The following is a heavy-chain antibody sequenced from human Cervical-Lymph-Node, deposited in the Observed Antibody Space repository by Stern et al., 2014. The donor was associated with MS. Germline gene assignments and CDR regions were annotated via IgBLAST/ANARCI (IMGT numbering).Heavy chain of an antibody. CDR3: ARGATIFGVAYPHFCDY. CDR2: TNPESGGS. D-gene: IGHD3-3*01. J-gene: IGHJ4*02. CDR1: GYTFTGHH. V-gene: IGHV1-2*02. Sequence: VQLVESGAEVKKPGASVKVSCKASGYTFTGHHMHWVRQAPGQGLEWMGWTNPESGGSNYAQKFQGRVTMTWDTSITTAFMEVRSLRSDDTAVYYCARGATIFGVAYPHFCDYWGQGSLVTVSS.